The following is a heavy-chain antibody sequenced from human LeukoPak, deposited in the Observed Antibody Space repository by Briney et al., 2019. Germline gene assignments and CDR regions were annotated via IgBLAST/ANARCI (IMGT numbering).Heavy chain of an antibody. J-gene: IGHJ3*02. D-gene: IGHD5-12*01. CDR3: ARQATPLAAFDI. CDR1: GYTFTGYY. Sequence: GASVKVSCKASGYTFTGYYMHWVRQAPGQGLEWMGWINPNSGGTNYAQKFQGRVTMTRDTSISTAYMELSRLRSDDTAVYYCARQATPLAAFDIWGQETLVTVSS. CDR2: INPNSGGT. V-gene: IGHV1-2*02.